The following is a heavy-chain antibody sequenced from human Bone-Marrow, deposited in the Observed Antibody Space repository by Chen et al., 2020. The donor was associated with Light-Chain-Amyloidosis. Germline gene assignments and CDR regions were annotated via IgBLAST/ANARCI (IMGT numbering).Heavy chain of an antibody. J-gene: IGHJ2*01. V-gene: IGHV3-53*01. D-gene: IGHD6-25*01. CDR2: IYRGGTT. CDR3: ARDPEISSGGFDL. CDR1: GFAVSDNY. Sequence: EVQLVESGGGLIQPGGPLRLSCAASGFAVSDNYMSWDRQAPGKGLEWVSLIYRGGTTYYADSVKGRFTISRDNSKNTLYLQMNSLRADDSAVYYCARDPEISSGGFDLWGRGTLVTVSS.